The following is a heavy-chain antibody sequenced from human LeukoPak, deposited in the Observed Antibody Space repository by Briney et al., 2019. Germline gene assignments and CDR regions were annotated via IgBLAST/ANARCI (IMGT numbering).Heavy chain of an antibody. CDR3: ARGALRAYYFDY. V-gene: IGHV1-2*02. Sequence: ASVKVSCKASGYTFTGYYMHWVREAPGQGPEWMGWLNPNSGGTNYAQKCQCRVTMTRDTSISTDYMELSRLRSDDTAVYYCARGALRAYYFDYWGQGTLVTVSS. J-gene: IGHJ4*02. CDR1: GYTFTGYY. D-gene: IGHD3-16*01. CDR2: LNPNSGGT.